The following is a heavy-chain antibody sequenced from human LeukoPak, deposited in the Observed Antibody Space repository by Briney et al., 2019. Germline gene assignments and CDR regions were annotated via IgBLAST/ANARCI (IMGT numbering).Heavy chain of an antibody. D-gene: IGHD5-18*01. Sequence: GASVKVSCKASGYTFTDYYIHWVRQAPGQGLEWMGRINPKNGATIYAQKFQGRVTMTRDTSISTAYMELSRLRSDETAVYYCARGYTYGKFDYWGQGTLATVSS. J-gene: IGHJ4*02. CDR2: INPKNGAT. CDR3: ARGYTYGKFDY. V-gene: IGHV1-2*06. CDR1: GYTFTDYY.